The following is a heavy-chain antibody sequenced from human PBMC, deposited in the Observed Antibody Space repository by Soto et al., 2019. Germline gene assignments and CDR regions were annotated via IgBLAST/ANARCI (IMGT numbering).Heavy chain of an antibody. CDR2: ISGSGGST. V-gene: IGHV3-23*01. CDR1: GFTFSSYA. D-gene: IGHD6-19*01. CDR3: AKRGRVAVAGPY. J-gene: IGHJ4*02. Sequence: EVQLLESGGGLVQPGGSLRLSCAASGFTFSSYALSWVRQAPGKGLEWVSAISGSGGSTYYADSVKGRFTISRDNSKNRLYLQMNSLRAEDTAVYYCAKRGRVAVAGPYWGQGTLVTVSS.